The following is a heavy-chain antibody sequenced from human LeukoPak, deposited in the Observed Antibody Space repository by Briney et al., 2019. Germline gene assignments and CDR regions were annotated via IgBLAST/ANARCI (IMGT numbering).Heavy chain of an antibody. CDR2: IYPRGGT. Sequence: LETLSLTCTVSGYSITSGSYWAWIRQPPGKGLQNLGIIYPRGGTHYNPSLMSRVTMSVETSNKQFFLNLTSVTAADTAVSYCARVVVEGGRTHNSEIPRLDHWGQGTLVTVSS. CDR3: ARVVVEGGRTHNSEIPRLDH. CDR1: GYSITSGSY. J-gene: IGHJ4*02. V-gene: IGHV4-38-2*02. D-gene: IGHD2-15*01.